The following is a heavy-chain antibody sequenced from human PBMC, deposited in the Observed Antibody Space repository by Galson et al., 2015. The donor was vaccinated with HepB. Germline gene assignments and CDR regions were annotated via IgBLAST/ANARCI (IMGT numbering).Heavy chain of an antibody. Sequence: SVKVSCKVSGYTLTELSMHWVRQAPGKGLEWMGGFDPEDGETIYAQKFQGRVTMTEDTSTDTAYMELSSLRSEDTAVYYCATILYNWNEFRYYYGMDVWGQGTTVTVSS. CDR2: FDPEDGET. CDR1: GYTLTELS. CDR3: ATILYNWNEFRYYYGMDV. D-gene: IGHD1-1*01. J-gene: IGHJ6*02. V-gene: IGHV1-24*01.